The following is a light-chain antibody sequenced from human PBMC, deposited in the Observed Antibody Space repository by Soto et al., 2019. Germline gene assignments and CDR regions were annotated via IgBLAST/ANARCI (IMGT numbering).Light chain of an antibody. CDR1: QNIWTY. J-gene: IGKJ2*02. Sequence: DIPMTQSPSSLSASVGDRVTITCRSSQNIWTYLNWYQHKPGKAPRLLIYGSSDLESGVPARFSGSGSGTDFSLTIRGLQSEDFATYYCQQTFYIPRTFGQGTKVEIK. CDR3: QQTFYIPRT. V-gene: IGKV1-39*01. CDR2: GSS.